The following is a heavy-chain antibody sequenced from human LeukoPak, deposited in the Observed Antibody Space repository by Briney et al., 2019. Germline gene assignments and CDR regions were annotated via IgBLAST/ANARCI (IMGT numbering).Heavy chain of an antibody. Sequence: GGSLRLSCAASGFIFSNYAMSWVRQVPGRGLEWVSTISSRGDSTYAADSVKGRFTISRDNSKNSLYLQMNTVRAEDTAVYYCVKGPRPDITVAHTVENWGQGTLVTVSS. CDR3: VKGPRPDITVAHTVEN. V-gene: IGHV3-23*01. CDR2: ISSRGDST. J-gene: IGHJ4*02. D-gene: IGHD6-19*01. CDR1: GFIFSNYA.